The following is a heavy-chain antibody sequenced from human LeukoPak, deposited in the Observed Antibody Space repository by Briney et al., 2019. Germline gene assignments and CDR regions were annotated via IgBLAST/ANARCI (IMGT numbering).Heavy chain of an antibody. CDR2: ISHDASDE. V-gene: IGHV3-30*18. Sequence: GGSLRLPCTASGLSISGYGMHWVRQPPGKGLEWLAVISHDASDEYYPDSVKGRFTMSRDNAKNMIYLQMISLRAEDTAVYYCVKALVGQTSGYWGQGTRVTVST. CDR3: VKALVGQTSGY. CDR1: GLSISGYG. D-gene: IGHD1-26*01. J-gene: IGHJ4*02.